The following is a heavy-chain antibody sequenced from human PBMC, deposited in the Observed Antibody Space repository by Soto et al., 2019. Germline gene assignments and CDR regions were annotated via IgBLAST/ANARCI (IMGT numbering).Heavy chain of an antibody. CDR3: ARERPNPSIRFFLYYNVDV. CDR1: GFTFSDSH. CDR2: ITASCSYR. J-gene: IGHJ6*02. D-gene: IGHD3-3*01. V-gene: IGHV3-11*05. Sequence: PGGSLRLSCGASGFTFSDSHVKWASYITASCSYRNSPDSLKGRFTFSRDNVNNSLYFQMNSLRAEDTTVCHCARERPNPSIRFFLYYNVDVWGQGTPVTVSS.